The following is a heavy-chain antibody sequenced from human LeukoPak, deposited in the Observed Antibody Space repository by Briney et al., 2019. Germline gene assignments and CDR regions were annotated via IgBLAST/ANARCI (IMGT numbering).Heavy chain of an antibody. J-gene: IGHJ4*02. CDR2: IYSGGST. D-gene: IGHD3-22*01. CDR1: GFTVSSNY. CDR3: ARVPGGRSGYYRD. V-gene: IGHV3-66*01. Sequence: GGSLRLSCAASGFTVSSNYMSWVRQAPGKGLEWVSVIYSGGSTYYADSVKGRFTISRDNSKNTLYLQMNSLRAEDTAVYYCARVPGGRSGYYRDWGQGTLVTVSS.